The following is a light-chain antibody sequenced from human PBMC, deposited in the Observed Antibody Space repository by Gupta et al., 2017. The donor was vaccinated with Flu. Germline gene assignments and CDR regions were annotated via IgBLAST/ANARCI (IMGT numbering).Light chain of an antibody. J-gene: IGKJ4*01. CDR2: GAS. Sequence: TLSLSPGETATLSCTASPTLDTNLVLYQHKPGPAQGLLLYGASTSATGIPATFSCSGSGTDFTLTITSLQPEHLALYSCQQYNKCPPALTFGGGTKVEIK. CDR3: QQYNKCPPALT. V-gene: IGKV3-15*01. CDR1: PTLDTN.